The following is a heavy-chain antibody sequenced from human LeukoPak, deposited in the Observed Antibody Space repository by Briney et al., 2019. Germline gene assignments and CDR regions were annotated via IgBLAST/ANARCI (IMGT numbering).Heavy chain of an antibody. CDR1: GFTFDDYA. CDR3: AKGRIAAAGFWYFDL. D-gene: IGHD6-13*01. CDR2: ISWNSGSI. J-gene: IGHJ2*01. Sequence: GGSLRLSCAASGFTFDDYAMHWVRQAPGKGLEWVSGISWNSGSIGYADSVKGRFTISRDNSKNTLYLQMNSLRAEDTAVYYCAKGRIAAAGFWYFDLWGRGTLVTVSS. V-gene: IGHV3-9*01.